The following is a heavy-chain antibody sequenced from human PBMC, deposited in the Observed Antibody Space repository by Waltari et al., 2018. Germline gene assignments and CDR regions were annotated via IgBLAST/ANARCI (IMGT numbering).Heavy chain of an antibody. J-gene: IGHJ5*02. D-gene: IGHD2-21*02. V-gene: IGHV4-59*01. Sequence: QVQLQESGPSLLKPSETLSLICTVSGGSISGFYWSWVRQPPGKGLEWIGYIYYPGSTNFTPSLKSRVTMSVDTSKNQFSLKLSSVTAADTAFYYCARGGGGDWEWFDPWGQGTLVTVSS. CDR3: ARGGGGDWEWFDP. CDR1: GGSISGFY. CDR2: IYYPGST.